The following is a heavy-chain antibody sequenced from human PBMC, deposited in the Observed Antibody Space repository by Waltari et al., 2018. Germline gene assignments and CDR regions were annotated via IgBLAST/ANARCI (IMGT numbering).Heavy chain of an antibody. J-gene: IGHJ4*02. CDR1: GYTFTSYG. CDR2: VNPYNGNT. CDR3: ARDPFAPFY. D-gene: IGHD3-10*01. V-gene: IGHV1-18*01. Sequence: QARLVQSVAEVKKHGASVKVSGRASGYTFTSYGISWVRPAPGPGLEWMGWVNPYNGNTKYIAWLQGRVTLPTDTSTNTPYMELRSLRSDDTAMYYCARDPFAPFYWGQGTLVTVSS.